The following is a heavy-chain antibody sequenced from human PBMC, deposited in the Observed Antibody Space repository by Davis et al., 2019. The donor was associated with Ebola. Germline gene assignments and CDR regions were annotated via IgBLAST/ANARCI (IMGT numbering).Heavy chain of an antibody. CDR3: ARLAVPGLFDY. Sequence: ASVQVSCKASGYTFTTYGISWVRQAPGRGLEWMGWISAYNGNTNYAQKPQGRVTMTTDTSTTTAYMDLRSLRSDATAVYYCARLAVPGLFDYWGQGTLVTVSS. J-gene: IGHJ4*02. V-gene: IGHV1-18*01. CDR1: GYTFTTYG. CDR2: ISAYNGNT. D-gene: IGHD2-2*01.